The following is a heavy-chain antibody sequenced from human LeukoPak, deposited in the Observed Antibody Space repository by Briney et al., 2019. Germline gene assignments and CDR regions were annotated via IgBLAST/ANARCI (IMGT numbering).Heavy chain of an antibody. Sequence: GGALQISGKGAGSSFTSYWIGWGRQMPGKGLGGMGNIYPGDSDTRYSPSFQGQVTISADKSISTAYLQWSSLKASDTAMYYCARHWQWLAPGDYWGQGTLVTVSS. D-gene: IGHD6-19*01. CDR3: ARHWQWLAPGDY. CDR2: IYPGDSDT. V-gene: IGHV5-51*01. J-gene: IGHJ4*02. CDR1: GSSFTSYW.